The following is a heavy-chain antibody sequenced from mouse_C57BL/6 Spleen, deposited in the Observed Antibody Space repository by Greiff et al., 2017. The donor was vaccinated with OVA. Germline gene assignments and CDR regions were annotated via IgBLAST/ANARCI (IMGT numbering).Heavy chain of an antibody. V-gene: IGHV3-6*01. CDR1: GYSITSGYY. Sequence: ESGPGLVKPSQSLSLTCSVTGYSITSGYYWNWIRQFPGNKLEWMGYISYDGSNNYNPSLKNRISITRDTSKNQFFLKLNPVTTEDTATYYCARDDGYYGYAMDYWGQGTSVTVSS. D-gene: IGHD2-3*01. J-gene: IGHJ4*01. CDR3: ARDDGYYGYAMDY. CDR2: ISYDGSN.